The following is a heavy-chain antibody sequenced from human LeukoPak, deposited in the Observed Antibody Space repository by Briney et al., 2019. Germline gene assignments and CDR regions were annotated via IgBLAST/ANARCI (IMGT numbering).Heavy chain of an antibody. CDR1: GFTFSSYG. CDR2: IWYDGSNK. J-gene: IGHJ4*02. V-gene: IGHV3-33*06. CDR3: AKGHITMIVVVIPYFDY. Sequence: GRSLRLSCAASGFTFSSYGMHWVRQAPGKGLEWVAVIWYDGSNKYYADSVKGRFTISRDNSKNTLYLQMNSLRAEDTALYYCAKGHITMIVVVIPYFDYWGQGTLVTVSS. D-gene: IGHD3-22*01.